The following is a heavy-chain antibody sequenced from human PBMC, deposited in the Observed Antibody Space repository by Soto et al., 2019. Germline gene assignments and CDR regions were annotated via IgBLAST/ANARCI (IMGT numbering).Heavy chain of an antibody. D-gene: IGHD6-13*01. CDR1: GFTFSSYE. Sequence: PGGSLRLSCAASGFTFSSYEMNWVRQAPGKGLEWVSYISSSGSTIYYADSVKGRFTISRDNAKNSLYLQMNSLRAEDTAVYYCARVDSSSWSSPLDYWGQGTLVTVSS. CDR3: ARVDSSSWSSPLDY. J-gene: IGHJ4*02. CDR2: ISSSGSTI. V-gene: IGHV3-48*03.